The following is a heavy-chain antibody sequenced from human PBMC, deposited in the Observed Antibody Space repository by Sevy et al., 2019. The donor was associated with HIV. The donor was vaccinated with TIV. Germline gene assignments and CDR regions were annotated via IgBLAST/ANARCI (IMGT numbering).Heavy chain of an antibody. CDR2: ISSSSSYI. J-gene: IGHJ5*02. Sequence: GGSLRLSCAVSGFTFSSYTMNWVRQAPGKGLEWVSSISSSSSYIYYADSVKGRFTISRDNSKNTLFLQMNSLRAEDTAIYYCARDQHDYAGNLRTGWFDPWGQGTLVTVSS. V-gene: IGHV3-21*01. D-gene: IGHD4-17*01. CDR1: GFTFSSYT. CDR3: ARDQHDYAGNLRTGWFDP.